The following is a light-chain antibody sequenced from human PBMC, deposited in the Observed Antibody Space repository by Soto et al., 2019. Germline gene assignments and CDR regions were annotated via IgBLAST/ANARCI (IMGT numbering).Light chain of an antibody. CDR1: SVDINY. Sequence: QSVLTQPPSASGSRGQSGTISCTGTSVDINYVSWFQQHPGKAPKLIICEVTKRPSGVPDRFSGSKSGNTASLTVSGLQDDDEADYYCSSYAGRDIGVFGGGTKLTVL. CDR3: SSYAGRDIGV. CDR2: EVT. J-gene: IGLJ3*02. V-gene: IGLV2-8*01.